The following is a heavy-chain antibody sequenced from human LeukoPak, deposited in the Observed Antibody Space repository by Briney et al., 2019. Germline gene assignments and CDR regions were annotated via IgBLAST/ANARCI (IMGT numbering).Heavy chain of an antibody. V-gene: IGHV1-18*01. D-gene: IGHD6-19*01. CDR2: ISAYNGNT. CDR1: GYTFTSYG. CDR3: ASLAVAGTKSPYYFDY. Sequence: VASVKVSCKASGYTFTSYGISWVRQAPGQGVEWMGWISAYNGNTNYAQKLQGRVTITTDTSTSTAYMELRSLRSDDTAVYYCASLAVAGTKSPYYFDYWGQGTLVTVSS. J-gene: IGHJ4*02.